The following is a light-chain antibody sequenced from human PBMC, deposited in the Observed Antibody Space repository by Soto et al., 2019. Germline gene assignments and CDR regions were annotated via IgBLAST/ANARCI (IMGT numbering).Light chain of an antibody. CDR3: QKYTNVPA. Sequence: DIQMTQSPSSLSASVGDRVTITCRASQGISNYLAWYQQIPGKVPKLLISAASTLQSGVPSRFSGSGSGTEFTLTISSLQPEDVATYYCQKYTNVPAFGGGTKGESK. V-gene: IGKV1-27*01. J-gene: IGKJ4*01. CDR2: AAS. CDR1: QGISNY.